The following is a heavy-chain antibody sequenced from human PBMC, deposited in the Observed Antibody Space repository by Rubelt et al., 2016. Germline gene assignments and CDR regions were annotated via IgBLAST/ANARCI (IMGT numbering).Heavy chain of an antibody. D-gene: IGHD6-6*01. CDR3: ARERGYSSSSGEYYFDY. V-gene: IGHV3-30*19. CDR1: GFTFSNYG. CDR2: IWYDGGNK. Sequence: GRSLRLSCAASGFTFSNYGMHWVRQAPGKGLEWVAIIWYDGGNKYYADSVKGRFTISRDNSKNTLYLQMSSLGAEDTAVYYCARERGYSSSSGEYYFDYWGQGTLVTVSS. J-gene: IGHJ4*02.